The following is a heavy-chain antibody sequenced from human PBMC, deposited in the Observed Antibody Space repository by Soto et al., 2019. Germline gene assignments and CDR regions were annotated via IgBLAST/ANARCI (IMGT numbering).Heavy chain of an antibody. CDR1: GHSIRSNTW. Sequence: SETLSLTCAVSGHSIRSNTWWGWIRQPPGKGLEWIGYIYYSGSTNYNPSLKSRVTISVGTSKNQFSLKLSSVTAADTALYYCVRQWVADWGHFDYWGQGTLVTVSS. J-gene: IGHJ4*02. CDR2: IYYSGST. CDR3: VRQWVADWGHFDY. V-gene: IGHV4-59*08. D-gene: IGHD3-9*01.